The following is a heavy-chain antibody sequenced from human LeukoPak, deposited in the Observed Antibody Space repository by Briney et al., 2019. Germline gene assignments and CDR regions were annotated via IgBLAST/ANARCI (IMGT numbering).Heavy chain of an antibody. CDR2: IYHSGST. J-gene: IGHJ2*01. CDR3: ARDSASPDL. CDR1: GYSISSGYY. Sequence: SETLSLTCTVSGYSISSGYYWGWIRQPPGKGLEWIGSIYHSGSTYYNPSLKSRVTISVDTSKNQFSLKLSSVTAADTAVYYCARDSASPDLXGRGTLVTVS. D-gene: IGHD6-25*01. V-gene: IGHV4-38-2*02.